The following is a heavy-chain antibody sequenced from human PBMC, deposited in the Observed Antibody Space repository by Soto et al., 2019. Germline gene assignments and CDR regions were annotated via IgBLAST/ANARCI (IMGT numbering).Heavy chain of an antibody. CDR2: ISSSSSYI. CDR3: ARGTKGVAGTSFDY. J-gene: IGHJ4*02. CDR1: GFTFSSYS. Sequence: EVQLLESGGGLVQPGGSLRLSCAASGFTFSSYSMNWVRQAPGKGLEWVSSISSSSSYIYYADSVKGRFTISRDNAKNSLYLQMNSLRAEDTAVYYCARGTKGVAGTSFDYWGQGTLVTVSS. V-gene: IGHV3-21*01. D-gene: IGHD6-19*01.